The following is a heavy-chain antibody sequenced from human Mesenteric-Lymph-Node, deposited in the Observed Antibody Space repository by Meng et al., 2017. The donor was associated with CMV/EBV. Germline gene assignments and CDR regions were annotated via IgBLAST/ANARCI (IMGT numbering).Heavy chain of an antibody. CDR1: GGSLSSNNYY. V-gene: IGHV4-39*07. J-gene: IGHJ4*02. Sequence: SETLSLTCTVSGGSLSSNNYYWGWVRQPPGKGLEYIGTIFHSGSTYYNPSLKSRVTISVDTSKNQFSLILNSLTAADTAVYFCARGRWERSPPDKFSNYFDYWGQGSLVTVSS. D-gene: IGHD4-23*01. CDR2: IFHSGST. CDR3: ARGRWERSPPDKFSNYFDY.